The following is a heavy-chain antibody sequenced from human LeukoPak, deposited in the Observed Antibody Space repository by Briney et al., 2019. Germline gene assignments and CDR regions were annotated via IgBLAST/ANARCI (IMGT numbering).Heavy chain of an antibody. CDR1: GFTFSSYG. CDR2: IRYDGSNK. Sequence: GGSLRLSCAASGFTFSSYGMHWVRQAPGKGLEWVAFIRYDGSNKYYADSVKGRFTISRDNSKNTLYLQMNSLRAEDTALYYCAKDMQSLIVGATGAAFDIWGQGTMVTVSS. CDR3: AKDMQSLIVGATGAAFDI. D-gene: IGHD1-26*01. J-gene: IGHJ3*02. V-gene: IGHV3-30*02.